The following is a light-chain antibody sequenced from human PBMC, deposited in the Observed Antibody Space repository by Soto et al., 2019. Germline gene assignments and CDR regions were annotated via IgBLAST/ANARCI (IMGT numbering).Light chain of an antibody. Sequence: QSALTQPASVSGSPGQSITISCTGTSSDVGGYNYVSWYQQHPGKAPKLMIYEVSYRPSGVSSRLSGSKSGNTASLTISGLQAEDEADYYCTSYTSSSVVFAGGTQLTVL. V-gene: IGLV2-14*01. CDR1: SSDVGGYNY. CDR2: EVS. CDR3: TSYTSSSVV. J-gene: IGLJ2*01.